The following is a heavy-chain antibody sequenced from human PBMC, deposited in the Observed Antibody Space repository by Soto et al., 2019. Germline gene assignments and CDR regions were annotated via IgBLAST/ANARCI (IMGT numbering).Heavy chain of an antibody. Sequence: SETLSLTCAVYGGSFSGYYWSWIRQPPGKGLEWIGEINHSGSTNYNPSLKSRVTISVDTSKNQFSLKLSSVTAADTAVYYCVIGTLNHYVAFDIWGQGIMVTVS. D-gene: IGHD4-17*01. V-gene: IGHV4-34*01. CDR1: GGSFSGYY. CDR3: VIGTLNHYVAFDI. CDR2: INHSGST. J-gene: IGHJ3*02.